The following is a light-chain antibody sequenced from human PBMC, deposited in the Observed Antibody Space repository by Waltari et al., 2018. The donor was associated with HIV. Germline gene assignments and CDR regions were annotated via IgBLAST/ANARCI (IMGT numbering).Light chain of an antibody. CDR2: AAS. Sequence: EIVMTQSPATLSVSPGERATLSCRASQSISNNVAWYQQKPGQAPRLLINAASTRATGIPARFSGSGSGTEFTLTISSLQSEDLAVYYCHQYNNWPRTF. J-gene: IGKJ1*01. V-gene: IGKV3-15*01. CDR1: QSISNN. CDR3: HQYNNWPRT.